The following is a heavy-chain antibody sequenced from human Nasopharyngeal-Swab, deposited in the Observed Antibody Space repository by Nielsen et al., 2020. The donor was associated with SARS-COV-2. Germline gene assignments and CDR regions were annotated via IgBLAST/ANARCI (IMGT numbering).Heavy chain of an antibody. CDR2: IIPIFGTA. J-gene: IGHJ5*02. D-gene: IGHD3-3*01. CDR1: GGTFSSYA. CDR3: ARNPGVVLEYGWFDP. Sequence: SVKVSCKASGGTFSSYAISWVRQAPGQGLEWMGGIIPIFGTANYAQKFQGRVTITADESTSTVYMELSSLRSEDTAVYYCARNPGVVLEYGWFDPWGQGTLVTVSS. V-gene: IGHV1-69*13.